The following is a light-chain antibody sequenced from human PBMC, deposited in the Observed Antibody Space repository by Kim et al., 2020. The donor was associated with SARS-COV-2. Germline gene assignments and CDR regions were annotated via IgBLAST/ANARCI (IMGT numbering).Light chain of an antibody. Sequence: DIQMTQSPSSLSASVGDRVTITCQASQDISNYLNWYQQKPGKAPKLLIYDTSNLETGVPSRFSGSGSGADFTFTISSLQPEDIATYYCQQSENFPLTFGGGTKVVIK. J-gene: IGKJ4*01. CDR3: QQSENFPLT. CDR2: DTS. CDR1: QDISNY. V-gene: IGKV1-33*01.